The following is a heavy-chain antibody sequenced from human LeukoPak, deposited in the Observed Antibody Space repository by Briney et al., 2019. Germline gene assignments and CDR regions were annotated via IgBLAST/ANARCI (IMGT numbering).Heavy chain of an antibody. CDR3: AGDPRAAGTPPFDY. J-gene: IGHJ4*02. V-gene: IGHV3-21*01. D-gene: IGHD6-13*01. CDR2: ISSSSSYI. CDR1: GFTFSSYS. Sequence: GGSLRLSCAASGFTFSSYSMNWVRQAPGKGLEWVSSISSSSSYIYYADSVKGRFTISRDNAKDSLYLQMNKLRADDTAWDFCAGDPRAAGTPPFDYWGQGTLVTVSS.